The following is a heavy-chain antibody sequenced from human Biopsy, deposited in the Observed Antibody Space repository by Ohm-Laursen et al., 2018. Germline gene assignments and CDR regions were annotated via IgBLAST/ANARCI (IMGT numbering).Heavy chain of an antibody. D-gene: IGHD5/OR15-5a*01. CDR3: AKDLSVYYYYGIDV. CDR1: GFTFRTYG. CDR2: ISYDQITK. V-gene: IGHV3-30*05. Sequence: SLRLSCAASGFTFRTYGMHWVRLAPGKGLEWVAVISYDQITKHYADSVRGRFTISRDNSKNTLYLQVNSLRAEGTAVYYCAKDLSVYYYYGIDVWGQGTTVTVSS. J-gene: IGHJ6*02.